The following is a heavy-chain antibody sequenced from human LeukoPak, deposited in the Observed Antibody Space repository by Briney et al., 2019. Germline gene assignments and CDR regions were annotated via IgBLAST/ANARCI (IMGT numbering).Heavy chain of an antibody. V-gene: IGHV4-34*12. CDR3: ARISNWFDP. CDR1: GGSFSGYY. J-gene: IGHJ5*02. CDR2: IFHSGTG. Sequence: SGTLSLTCTVCGGSFSGYYWRYIRQPPGKGLEWIGEIFHSGTGNYNPSLKSRVTISVDKSNNQFSLRLTSVTAADTAVYYCARISNWFDPWGQGTLVTVSS.